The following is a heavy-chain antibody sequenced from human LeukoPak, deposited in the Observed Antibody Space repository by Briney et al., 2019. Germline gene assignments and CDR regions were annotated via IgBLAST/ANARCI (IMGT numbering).Heavy chain of an antibody. CDR3: AKDGGLWVSAHWGDS. CDR1: GFTVSSNY. J-gene: IGHJ4*02. CDR2: IHSNNST. Sequence: GGSLRLSCAASGFTVSSNYMTWVRQAPGKGLEWVSVIHSNNSTFYADSVKGRFTVSRDNSKNTLFLQMNSLRAEDTAVYYCAKDGGLWVSAHWGDSWGRGTLVTVSS. V-gene: IGHV3-53*01. D-gene: IGHD7-27*01.